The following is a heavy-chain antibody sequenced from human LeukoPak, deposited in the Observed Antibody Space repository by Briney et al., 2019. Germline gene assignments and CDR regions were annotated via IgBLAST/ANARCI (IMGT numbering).Heavy chain of an antibody. CDR3: ARKGNAFDI. CDR2: INTDESST. J-gene: IGHJ3*02. V-gene: IGHV3-74*01. Sequence: QSGGSLRLSCAASGFTFSSYGMHWVRQAPGKGLVWVSRINTDESSTSYADSVKGRFTISRDNAKNTLYLQMNSLRAEDTAVYYCARKGNAFDIWGQGTMVTVSS. D-gene: IGHD3-10*01. CDR1: GFTFSSYG.